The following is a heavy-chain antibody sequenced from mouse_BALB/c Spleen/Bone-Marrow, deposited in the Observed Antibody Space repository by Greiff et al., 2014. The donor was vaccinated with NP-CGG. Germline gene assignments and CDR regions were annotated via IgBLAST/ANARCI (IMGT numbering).Heavy chain of an antibody. CDR3: ARKGPRNAMDY. D-gene: IGHD3-3*01. CDR2: FHPFNDDT. CDR1: GYTFTTYP. J-gene: IGHJ4*01. V-gene: IGHV1-47*01. Sequence: VMLAESGAEVVKPGASVKMSCKAFGYTFTTYPIEWMKQNHGKSLEWIGNFHPFNDDTKYNEKFKDKAKLTVEKSSSTVYLEVSRLTSDDSAIYYCARKGPRNAMDYWGQGTSVTVSS.